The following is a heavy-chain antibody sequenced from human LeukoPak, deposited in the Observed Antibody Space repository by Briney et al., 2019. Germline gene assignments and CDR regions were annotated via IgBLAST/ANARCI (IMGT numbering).Heavy chain of an antibody. CDR3: ARAYDNYYYYYMDV. CDR2: INRDGSST. J-gene: IGHJ6*03. D-gene: IGHD3-9*01. CDR1: GFTFSSYW. V-gene: IGHV3-74*01. Sequence: GGSLRFSCAASGFTFSSYWMHWVRQAPGKGLVWVSRINRDGSSTSYADSVKGRFTISRDNAKNSLYLQMNSLRAEDTAVYYCARAYDNYYYYYMDVWGKGTTVTISS.